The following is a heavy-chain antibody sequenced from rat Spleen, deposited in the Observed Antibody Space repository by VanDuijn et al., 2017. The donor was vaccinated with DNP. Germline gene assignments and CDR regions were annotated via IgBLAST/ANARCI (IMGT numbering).Heavy chain of an antibody. CDR2: ISASGGSI. CDR1: GFTFSNYD. D-gene: IGHD4-2*01. V-gene: IGHV5-25*01. CDR3: ANWNWFAY. J-gene: IGHJ3*01. Sequence: EVQLVESGGGLVQPGRSLKLSCAASGFTFSNYDMAWVRQAPTKGLEWVASISASGGSIYYRDSVKGRFTVSRDNAKSTLYLQMDSLRSEDTATYYCANWNWFAYWGQGTLVTVSS.